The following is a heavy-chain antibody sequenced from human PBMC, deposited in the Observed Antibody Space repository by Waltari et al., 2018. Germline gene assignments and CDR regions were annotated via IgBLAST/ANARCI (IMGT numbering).Heavy chain of an antibody. CDR2: MNPNSGNT. D-gene: IGHD6-13*01. CDR3: ARIPHIAAAKTD. J-gene: IGHJ4*02. Sequence: QVQLVQSGAEVKKPGASVKVSCQASGYTFTSYDINWVRQATGQGLEWMGWMNPNSGNTGYAQKFQGRVTMTRNTSISTAYMELSSLRSEDTAVYYCARIPHIAAAKTDWGQGTLVTVSS. CDR1: GYTFTSYD. V-gene: IGHV1-8*01.